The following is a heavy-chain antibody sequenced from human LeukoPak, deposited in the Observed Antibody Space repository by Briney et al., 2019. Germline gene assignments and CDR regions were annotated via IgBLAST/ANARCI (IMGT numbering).Heavy chain of an antibody. V-gene: IGHV1-18*01. D-gene: IGHD3-22*01. CDR1: GYTFTSYG. CDR2: ISAYNGNT. J-gene: IGHJ4*02. CDR3: ARWERRRSYYDSSGDSFDY. Sequence: GASVKVSCKASGYTFTSYGISWVRQAPGQGLEWMGWISAYNGNTNYAQKLQGRVTMTTDTSTSTAYMELRSLRSDDTAVYYCARWERRRSYYDSSGDSFDYWGQGTLVTVSS.